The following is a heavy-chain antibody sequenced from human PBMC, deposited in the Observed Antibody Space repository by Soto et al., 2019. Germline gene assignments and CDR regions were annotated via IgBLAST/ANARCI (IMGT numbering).Heavy chain of an antibody. CDR2: IHSSGDTM. CDR3: ARDRGYGGDYFDY. Sequence: QVQLVESGGALVKPGGPLRLSCAASGFIFSDFYMSWIRQAPGKGLEWVSYIHSSGDTMYYADSVKGRFTISRDNAKNSLYLQMNSLRAEDTAVYYCARDRGYGGDYFDYWGQGTLVTVSS. V-gene: IGHV3-11*01. D-gene: IGHD3-10*01. CDR1: GFIFSDFY. J-gene: IGHJ4*02.